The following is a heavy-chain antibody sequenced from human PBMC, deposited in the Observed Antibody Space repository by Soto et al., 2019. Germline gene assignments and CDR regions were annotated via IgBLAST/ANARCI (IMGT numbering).Heavy chain of an antibody. CDR2: IYYSGST. CDR3: ARTVDTAMAPFVDY. CDR1: GGSISSGCYY. V-gene: IGHV4-31*03. D-gene: IGHD5-18*01. Sequence: SETLSLTCTVSGGSISSGCYYWSWIRQHPGKGLEWIGYIYYSGSTYYNPSLKSRVTISVDTSKNQFSLKLSSVTAADTAVYYCARTVDTAMAPFVDYWGQGTLVTVSS. J-gene: IGHJ4*02.